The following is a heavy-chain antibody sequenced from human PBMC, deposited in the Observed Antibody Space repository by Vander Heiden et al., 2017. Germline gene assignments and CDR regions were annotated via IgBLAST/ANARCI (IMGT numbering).Heavy chain of an antibody. J-gene: IGHJ4*02. CDR2: SRGSGGST. Sequence: EVQLLASGGGLVHPGGSPSLSCAACGFAFGRYAMSWVRQARGKGREWVSASRGSGGSTYYADSVKGRFTISRDNSKNTLYRQMNSMRAEDTAVYYCAKGVGATGYWGQGTLVTVSS. D-gene: IGHD1-26*01. CDR3: AKGVGATGY. CDR1: GFAFGRYA. V-gene: IGHV3-23*01.